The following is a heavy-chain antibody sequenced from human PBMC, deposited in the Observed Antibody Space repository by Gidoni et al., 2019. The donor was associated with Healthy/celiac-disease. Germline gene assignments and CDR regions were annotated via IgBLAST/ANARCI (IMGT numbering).Heavy chain of an antibody. D-gene: IGHD1-26*01. CDR3: ASPKVGYYYGMDV. CDR2: ISYDGSNK. Sequence: QVQLVESGGGVVQPGRSLRLSCAASGFTFSSYGMHWVRQAPGKGLEWVAVISYDGSNKYYADSVKGRFTISRDKSKNTLYLQMNSLRAEDTAVYYCASPKVGYYYGMDVWGQGTTVTVSS. J-gene: IGHJ6*02. CDR1: GFTFSSYG. V-gene: IGHV3-30*03.